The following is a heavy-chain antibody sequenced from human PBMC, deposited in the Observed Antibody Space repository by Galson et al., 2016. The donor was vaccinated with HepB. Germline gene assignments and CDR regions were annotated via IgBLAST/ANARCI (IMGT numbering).Heavy chain of an antibody. CDR3: AVGNDPLDY. CDR1: GFIFSIYA. Sequence: SLRLSCAASGFIFSIYAMNWVRQAPGKGLEWVSTIMHSGATSYYADSVRGRFTVSRDNFRNTLYLQMNNLRPEYTAVYYCAVGNDPLDYWGQGTLVTVSS. D-gene: IGHD1-1*01. J-gene: IGHJ4*02. CDR2: IMHSGATS. V-gene: IGHV3-23*01.